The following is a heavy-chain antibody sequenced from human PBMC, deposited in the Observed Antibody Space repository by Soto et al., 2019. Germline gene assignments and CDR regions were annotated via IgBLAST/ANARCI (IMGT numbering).Heavy chain of an antibody. CDR3: ARETMVRGVHFHD. CDR1: GGSIRISRYS. V-gene: IGHV4-39*02. Sequence: SETLSLTCTVSGGSIRISRYSWGWIRQPPGKGLEWIGSTYYSGRTYYNPSLKSRVTISGDTSETQFSLKMSSVTVADTAVYYCARETMVRGVHFHDSGQAILVNVSS. D-gene: IGHD3-10*01. CDR2: TYYSGRT. J-gene: IGHJ4*02.